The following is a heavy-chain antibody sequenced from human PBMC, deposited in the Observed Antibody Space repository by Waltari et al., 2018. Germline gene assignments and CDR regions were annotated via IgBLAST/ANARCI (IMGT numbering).Heavy chain of an antibody. CDR1: GDSIRSDY. V-gene: IGHV4-4*09. J-gene: IGHJ4*02. D-gene: IGHD2-21*02. CDR2: ISVYGGA. CDR3: ARHPPTAPFDC. Sequence: QVQLHASRPGLARPSETLSLNCIVPGDSIRSDYWGWVRQPPGKRLEWIGYISVYGGADYHPSRKGGVTISLVTSKNQFFLKVTSVTAADTAMYYCARHPPTAPFDCWGQGTLVTVSS.